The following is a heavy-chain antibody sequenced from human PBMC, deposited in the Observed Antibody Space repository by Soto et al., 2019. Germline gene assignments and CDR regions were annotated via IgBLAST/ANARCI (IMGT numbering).Heavy chain of an antibody. J-gene: IGHJ4*02. Sequence: EVHLLESGGGLVQPGGSLRLSCVASGFTFSDYAMAWVRQAPGKGLEWVSALTRGGESTYYAASVKGRFTISRDNSKNTLYLKMNSLRAEDTAVYYCVKDSPISGNYQDFDYWGQGTLVTVSS. V-gene: IGHV3-23*01. CDR3: VKDSPISGNYQDFDY. CDR1: GFTFSDYA. D-gene: IGHD1-26*01. CDR2: LTRGGEST.